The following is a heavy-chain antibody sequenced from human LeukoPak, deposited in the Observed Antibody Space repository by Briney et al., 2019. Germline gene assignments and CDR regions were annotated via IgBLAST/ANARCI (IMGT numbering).Heavy chain of an antibody. D-gene: IGHD2-2*01. CDR2: ISCSSSFI. Sequence: GGSLRLSCAACGFTFSRYSINWVRQAPGKGLEWVSSISCSSSFIYYADSVKGRFTISRDNAKNSLYLQMNSLRAEDTAVYYCARDPPLGSCSTISCPHLDYWGQGTLVTVSS. CDR3: ARDPPLGSCSTISCPHLDY. J-gene: IGHJ4*02. V-gene: IGHV3-21*01. CDR1: GFTFSRYS.